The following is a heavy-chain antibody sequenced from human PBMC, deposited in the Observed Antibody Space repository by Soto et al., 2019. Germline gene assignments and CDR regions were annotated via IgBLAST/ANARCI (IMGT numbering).Heavy chain of an antibody. CDR1: GGTFSSYA. D-gene: IGHD5-18*01. CDR3: ARVGYSYGSRGYYYYGMDV. J-gene: IGHJ6*02. Sequence: SVKVSCKASGGTFSSYAISWVRQAPGQGLEWMGGIIPIFGTANYAQKFQGRVTITADESTSTAYMELSSLRSEDTAVYYCARVGYSYGSRGYYYYGMDVWGQGTTVTVSS. CDR2: IIPIFGTA. V-gene: IGHV1-69*13.